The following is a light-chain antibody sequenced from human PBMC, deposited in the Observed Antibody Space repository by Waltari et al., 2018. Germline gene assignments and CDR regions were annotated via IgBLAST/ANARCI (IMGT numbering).Light chain of an antibody. CDR1: QDIYTY. CDR3: HQLNSNPPT. CDR2: GAS. Sequence: IQLTQSPSSLSASVGDRVAITCRASQDIYTYLAWYQQNPGRAPKLLIYGASSLQRGVPSRFSGSGSGTDFTLTINTLQPEDFATYYCHQLNSNPPTFGGGTQVQIK. V-gene: IGKV1-9*01. J-gene: IGKJ4*01.